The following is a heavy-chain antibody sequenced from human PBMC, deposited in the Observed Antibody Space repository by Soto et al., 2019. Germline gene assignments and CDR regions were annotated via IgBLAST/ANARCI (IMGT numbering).Heavy chain of an antibody. D-gene: IGHD3-22*01. Sequence: SETLSLTCTVSGGSINSGDYYWSWIRQPPGKGLEWIGYIYYSGSTYYNPSLKSRLTISVDTSKNQFSLKLSSVTAADTAVYYCARAQKPHYYDSSGIDYWGQGTLVTVSS. V-gene: IGHV4-30-4*01. CDR2: IYYSGST. CDR1: GGSINSGDYY. CDR3: ARAQKPHYYDSSGIDY. J-gene: IGHJ4*02.